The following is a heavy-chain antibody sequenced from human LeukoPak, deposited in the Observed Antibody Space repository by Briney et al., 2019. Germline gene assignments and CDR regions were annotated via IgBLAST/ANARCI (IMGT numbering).Heavy chain of an antibody. CDR3: AKGGPTGSNHFDF. J-gene: IGHJ4*02. CDR2: ISGSGGST. V-gene: IGHV3-23*01. D-gene: IGHD1-26*01. CDR1: GFTFSSYA. Sequence: GGSLRLSCAASGFTFSSYAMSWVRQAPGEGLEWVSGISGSGGSTYYADSVKGRFTISRDKSKNTPYLQMNSLRAEDTAVYYCAKGGPTGSNHFDFWGQGTLVTVSS.